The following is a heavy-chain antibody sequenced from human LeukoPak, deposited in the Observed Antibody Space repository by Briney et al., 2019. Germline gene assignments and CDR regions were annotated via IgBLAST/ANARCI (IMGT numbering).Heavy chain of an antibody. CDR3: AREGYYYQSSGYNPFDY. CDR2: IYSGGST. V-gene: IGHV3-53*01. CDR1: GLTVSSNY. Sequence: PGGSLRLSCAASGLTVSSNYMSWVRQAPGKGLEWVSVIYSGGSTYYADSVKGRFTISRDNSKNTLYLQMNSLRAEDTAVYYCAREGYYYQSSGYNPFDYWGQGTLVTVSS. D-gene: IGHD3-22*01. J-gene: IGHJ4*02.